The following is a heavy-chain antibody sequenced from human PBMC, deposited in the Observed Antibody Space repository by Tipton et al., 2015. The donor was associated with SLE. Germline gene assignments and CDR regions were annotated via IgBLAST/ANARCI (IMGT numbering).Heavy chain of an antibody. D-gene: IGHD6-19*01. CDR2: MYYSGST. CDR3: ARARWYSSGSAMGDAFDI. V-gene: IGHV4-59*08. J-gene: IGHJ3*02. Sequence: TLSLTCTVSGDSISSHSWSWIRQPPGKGLEWIGCMYYSGSTNYNPSLKSRVTISVDTSKNQFSLKLSSVTAADTAVYYCARARWYSSGSAMGDAFDIWGQGTMVTVSS. CDR1: GDSISSHS.